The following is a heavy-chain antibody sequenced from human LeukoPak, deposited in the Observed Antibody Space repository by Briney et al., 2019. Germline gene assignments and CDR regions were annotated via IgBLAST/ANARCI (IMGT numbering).Heavy chain of an antibody. CDR2: INSDGSEG. Sequence: GGSLRLSCAVSGFTFSGFWMSWSRQAPGKGLEWVASINSDGSEGYYADVVKGRFTISRDNAKNSLYLQINSLRAEDTAVYYCARSSYSSSSSVWGQGIMVTVSS. D-gene: IGHD6-6*01. CDR1: GFTFSGFW. J-gene: IGHJ3*01. CDR3: ARSSYSSSSSV. V-gene: IGHV3-7*03.